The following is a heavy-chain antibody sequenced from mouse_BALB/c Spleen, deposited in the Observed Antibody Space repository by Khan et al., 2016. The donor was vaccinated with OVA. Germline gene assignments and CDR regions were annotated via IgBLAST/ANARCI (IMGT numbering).Heavy chain of an antibody. V-gene: IGHV2-3*01. CDR2: IWGDGST. CDR1: GFSLTTYG. CDR3: VKWDDLEAMDY. D-gene: IGHD2-3*01. Sequence: LQLQESGPGLVAPSQSLSITCTVSGFSLTTYGVNWVRQPPGKGLEWLGVIWGDGSTNYHSALISRLSISKDNSKSQVFLKLNSLQTDDAATYYCVKWDDLEAMDYGGQGTTVTVSA. J-gene: IGHJ4*01.